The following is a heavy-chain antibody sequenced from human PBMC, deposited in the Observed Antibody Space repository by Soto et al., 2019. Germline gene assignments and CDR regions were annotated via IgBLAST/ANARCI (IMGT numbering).Heavy chain of an antibody. V-gene: IGHV4-61*01. CDR1: GGSVSSGSYY. Sequence: QVQLQESGPGLVNPSETLSLTCTVSGGSVSSGSYYWSWIRQPPGKGLEWIGYIYYSGSTNYNPSHKSRVTISVDTSKNQSSLKLSSVTAADTAVYYCGRISGYSYGLPPYFDYWGQGTLVTVSS. J-gene: IGHJ4*02. D-gene: IGHD5-18*01. CDR2: IYYSGST. CDR3: GRISGYSYGLPPYFDY.